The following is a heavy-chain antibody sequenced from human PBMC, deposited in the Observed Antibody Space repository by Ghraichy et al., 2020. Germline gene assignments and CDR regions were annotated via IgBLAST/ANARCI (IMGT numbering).Heavy chain of an antibody. Sequence: GGSLRLSCAASGFTFSSYAMHWVRQAPGKGLEWVAVISYDGSNKYYADSVRGRFTISRDNSKNTLYLQMNSLRTEDTAVYYCAPSGLGDSSGYPDYWGQGTLVTVSS. D-gene: IGHD3-22*01. CDR3: APSGLGDSSGYPDY. V-gene: IGHV3-30*04. J-gene: IGHJ4*02. CDR2: ISYDGSNK. CDR1: GFTFSSYA.